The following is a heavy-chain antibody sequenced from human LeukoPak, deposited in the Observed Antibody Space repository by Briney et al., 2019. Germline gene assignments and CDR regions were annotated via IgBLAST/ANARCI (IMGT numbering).Heavy chain of an antibody. Sequence: SVKVSCKASGGTFSSYAISWVRQAPGQGLEWMGGIIPIFGTANYAQKFQGRVTITAGKSTSTAYMELSSLRSEDTAVYYCARHRYSSGWSNFDYWGQGTLVTVSS. J-gene: IGHJ4*02. D-gene: IGHD6-19*01. CDR2: IIPIFGTA. V-gene: IGHV1-69*06. CDR3: ARHRYSSGWSNFDY. CDR1: GGTFSSYA.